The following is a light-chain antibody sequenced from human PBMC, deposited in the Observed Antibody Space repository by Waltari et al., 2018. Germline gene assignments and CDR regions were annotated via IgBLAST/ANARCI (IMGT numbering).Light chain of an antibody. CDR1: QSVSGSY. CDR3: QQYGSSPPVT. J-gene: IGKJ1*01. V-gene: IGKV3-20*01. CDR2: GSS. Sequence: EIVLTQSPGTLSLSPGASATLSCRASQSVSGSYLAWYQQKPGEAPRLLIYGSSSRATGILDRFSGSGSGTDFTLTISRLVPEDFAVYYCQQYGSSPPVTFGQGTKVEIK.